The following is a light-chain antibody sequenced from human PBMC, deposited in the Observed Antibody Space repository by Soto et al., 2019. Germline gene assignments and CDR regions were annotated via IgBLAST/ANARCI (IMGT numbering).Light chain of an antibody. Sequence: DIQMTQSPSTLAASVGDRVTITCRASQSISSWMAWYQQKPGKAPKLLIYTASSLQSGVPSRFSGSGSGTEFTLTISSLQPDDFATYYCQQYHSWTFGQGTRVEIK. V-gene: IGKV1-5*03. J-gene: IGKJ1*01. CDR2: TAS. CDR3: QQYHSWT. CDR1: QSISSW.